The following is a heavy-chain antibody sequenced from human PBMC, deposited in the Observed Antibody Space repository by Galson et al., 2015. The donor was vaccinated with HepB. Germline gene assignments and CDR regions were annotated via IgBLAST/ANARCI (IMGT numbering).Heavy chain of an antibody. CDR1: GGSFSGYY. D-gene: IGHD2-2*02. J-gene: IGHJ6*03. CDR2: INHSGST. CDR3: ARGEFQVPAAILPGVYYYYYYMDV. V-gene: IGHV4-34*01. Sequence: SETLSLTCAVYGGSFSGYYWSWIRQPPGKGLEWIGEINHSGSTNYNPSLKSRVTISVDTSKNQFSLKLSSVTAADTAVYYCARGEFQVPAAILPGVYYYYYYMDVWGKGTTVTVSS.